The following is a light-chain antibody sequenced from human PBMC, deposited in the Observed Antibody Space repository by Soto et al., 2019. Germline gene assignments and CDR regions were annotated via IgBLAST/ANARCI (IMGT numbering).Light chain of an antibody. J-gene: IGKJ5*01. CDR2: DAS. Sequence: EIVLTQSPGTLSLSPGERATLSCRASQSVSSSYLAWYQQKPGQPPRLLIYDASNRATGIPTRCSGSGSGTDITLTISSLEPEDFAVYYCQQRSNWQVTFGQGTRLEIK. V-gene: IGKV3D-20*02. CDR3: QQRSNWQVT. CDR1: QSVSSSY.